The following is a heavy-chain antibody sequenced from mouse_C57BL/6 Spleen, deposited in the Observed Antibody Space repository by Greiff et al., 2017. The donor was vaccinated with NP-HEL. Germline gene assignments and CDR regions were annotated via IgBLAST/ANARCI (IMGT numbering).Heavy chain of an antibody. Sequence: EVQLQESGGGLVKPGGSLKLSCAASGFTFSDYGMHWVRQAPEKGLEWVAYISSGSSTIYYADTVKGRFTISRDNAKNTLFLQMTSLRSEDTAMYYCARPDGSGYFDYWGQGTTLTVSS. J-gene: IGHJ2*01. CDR3: ARPDGSGYFDY. V-gene: IGHV5-17*01. D-gene: IGHD2-3*01. CDR2: ISSGSSTI. CDR1: GFTFSDYG.